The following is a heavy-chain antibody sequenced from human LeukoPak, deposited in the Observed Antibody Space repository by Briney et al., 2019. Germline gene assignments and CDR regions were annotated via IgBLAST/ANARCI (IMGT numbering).Heavy chain of an antibody. Sequence: GGSLELSCAASGLYFKSYNMAWVRQAPGKGLEWVATTDREGSDRGKEYTASVRGRFTISRDNGKNSVHLYMSNLGADDTAVYFCVTEYWYRFDYWGQGILVTVSS. D-gene: IGHD1-14*01. V-gene: IGHV3-7*01. CDR2: TDREGSDRGK. CDR3: VTEYWYRFDY. CDR1: GLYFKSYN. J-gene: IGHJ4*02.